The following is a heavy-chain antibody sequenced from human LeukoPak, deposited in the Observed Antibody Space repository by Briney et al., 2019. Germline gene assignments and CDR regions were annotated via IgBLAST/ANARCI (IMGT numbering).Heavy chain of an antibody. J-gene: IGHJ5*02. Sequence: GGSLRLSCAASGFTFSSYGMHWVRQARGKGLEWVAFIRYDGSSKWYADSVKGRFTISRDNSKNTLYLAMNSLSSEDTAMYYCAKHPYYQDSLDNWFDPWGQGTLVTVSS. V-gene: IGHV3-30*02. D-gene: IGHD3-10*01. CDR1: GFTFSSYG. CDR2: IRYDGSSK. CDR3: AKHPYYQDSLDNWFDP.